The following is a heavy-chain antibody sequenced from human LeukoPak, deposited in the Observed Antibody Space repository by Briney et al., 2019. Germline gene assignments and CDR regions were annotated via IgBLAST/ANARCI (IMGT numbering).Heavy chain of an antibody. Sequence: ASVKVSCKAFGYTFTSNYMHWVRQAPGQGLEWMGIINPSGGSTSYAQKFQGRVTMTRDMSTSTVCMELSSLRSEDTAVYYCARAESTSLSMVRGVFDYWGQGTLVTVSS. CDR3: ARAESTSLSMVRGVFDY. D-gene: IGHD3-10*01. CDR2: INPSGGST. J-gene: IGHJ4*02. V-gene: IGHV1-46*01. CDR1: GYTFTSNY.